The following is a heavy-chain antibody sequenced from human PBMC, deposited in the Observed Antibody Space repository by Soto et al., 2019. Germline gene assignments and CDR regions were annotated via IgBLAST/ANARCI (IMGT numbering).Heavy chain of an antibody. J-gene: IGHJ6*03. CDR2: INANNGNT. V-gene: IGHV1-18*01. CDR1: GYTFTSYG. D-gene: IGHD3-9*01. Sequence: VKVSCKASGYTFTSYGISWVRQAPGQGLEWMGWINANNGNTDYAQKLQGRLTMTTDTSTGTAYMELSSLRSEDTAVYYCARGSYEILTGSPYMDVWARGTTVTGSS. CDR3: ARGSYEILTGSPYMDV.